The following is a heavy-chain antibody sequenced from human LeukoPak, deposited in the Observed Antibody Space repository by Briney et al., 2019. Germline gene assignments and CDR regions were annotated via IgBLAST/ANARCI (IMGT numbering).Heavy chain of an antibody. CDR1: GFTFSSYS. D-gene: IGHD1-26*01. CDR3: ARGGGLIVGAASYAFDI. V-gene: IGHV3-21*01. CDR2: ISSSSSYI. J-gene: IGHJ3*02. Sequence: KTGGSLRLSCAASGFTFSSYSMNWVRQAPGKGLEWVSSISSSSSYIYYADSVKGRFTISRDNAKNSLYLQMNSLRAEDTAVYYCARGGGLIVGAASYAFDIWGQGTMVTVSS.